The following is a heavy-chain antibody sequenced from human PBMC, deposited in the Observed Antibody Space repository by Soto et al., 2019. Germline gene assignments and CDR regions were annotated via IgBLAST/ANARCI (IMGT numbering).Heavy chain of an antibody. J-gene: IGHJ4*02. CDR1: GFTFSSYA. CDR3: AKDLYYYDSSGYYSPYYFDC. V-gene: IGHV3-23*01. Sequence: GGSLRLSCAASGFTFSSYAMSWVRQAPGKGLEWVSAISGSGGSTYYADSVKGRFTISRDNSKNTLYLQMNSLRAEDTAVYYCAKDLYYYDSSGYYSPYYFDCWGQGTLVTVSS. CDR2: ISGSGGST. D-gene: IGHD3-22*01.